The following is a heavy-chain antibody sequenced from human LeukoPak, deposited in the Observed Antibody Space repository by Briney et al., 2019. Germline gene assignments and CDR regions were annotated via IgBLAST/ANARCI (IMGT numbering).Heavy chain of an antibody. CDR3: AAAPPGFGELNGGDY. CDR2: VNPEDDET. D-gene: IGHD3-10*01. V-gene: IGHV1-69-2*01. J-gene: IGHJ4*02. Sequence: GASVKVSCKASGYTFTDYSIHWLQQAPGKGLEWLGLVNPEDDETIYSEKFQGRITMTADTSTDTAFMELSSLRSEDTAIYYCAAAPPGFGELNGGDYWGEGYLVTVSS. CDR1: GYTFTDYS.